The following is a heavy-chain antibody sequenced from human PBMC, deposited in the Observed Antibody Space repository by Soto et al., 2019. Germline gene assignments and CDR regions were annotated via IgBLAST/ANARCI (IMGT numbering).Heavy chain of an antibody. Sequence: QVQLVESGGGVVQPGRSLRLSCAASGFTFSSYGMHWVRQAPGKGLEWVAVIWYDGSNKYYADSVKGRFTISRDNSKNTLYLQMNSLRAEDTAVYYCARDGVTDDAFDIWGQGTMVTGSS. D-gene: IGHD2-21*02. CDR1: GFTFSSYG. CDR3: ARDGVTDDAFDI. CDR2: IWYDGSNK. V-gene: IGHV3-33*01. J-gene: IGHJ3*02.